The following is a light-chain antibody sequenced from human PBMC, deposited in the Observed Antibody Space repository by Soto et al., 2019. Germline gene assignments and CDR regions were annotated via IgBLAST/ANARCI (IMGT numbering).Light chain of an antibody. V-gene: IGLV1-51*02. CDR3: GTWDSSLRAGPYV. CDR2: ENN. Sequence: QCALTRLPSVSAAQVHKVTISCSGSSSNIGNNYVSWYQQLPGTAPKLLIYENNKRPSGIPDRFSGSKSGTSATLGITGLQTGDEADYYCGTWDSSLRAGPYVFGTGTKVTVL. CDR1: SSNIGNNY. J-gene: IGLJ1*01.